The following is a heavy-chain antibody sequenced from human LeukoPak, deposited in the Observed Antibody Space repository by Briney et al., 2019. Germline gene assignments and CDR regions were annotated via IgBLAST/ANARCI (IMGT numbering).Heavy chain of an antibody. V-gene: IGHV4-59*01. J-gene: IGHJ6*03. D-gene: IGHD3-9*01. CDR3: ARVKADILTAYVYYYYYMDV. CDR2: IYYSGST. CDR1: GGSISSYY. Sequence: SETLSLTCTVSGGSISSYYWSWIRQPPGKGLEWIGHIYYSGSTNYNPSLKSRVTISVDTSKNQFSLKLSSVTAADTAVYYCARVKADILTAYVYYYYYMDVWGKGTTVTTSS.